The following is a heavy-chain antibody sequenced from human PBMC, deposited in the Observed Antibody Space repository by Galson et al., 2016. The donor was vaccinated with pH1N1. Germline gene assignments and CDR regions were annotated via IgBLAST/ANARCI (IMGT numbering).Heavy chain of an antibody. CDR2: IHNSGST. V-gene: IGHV4-31*03. J-gene: IGHJ6*02. CDR1: GGSVSSSGNY. CDR3: AREDIVVGEGWDYGVEL. Sequence: TLSLTCTVSGGSVSSSGNYWSWIRQHPGKGLEWIGYIHNSGSTYYSPSLKTRVKISVDTSKNQFSLHLSSVTAADTAVYYCAREDIVVGEGWDYGVELCGQGPMLTVSS. D-gene: IGHD2-15*01.